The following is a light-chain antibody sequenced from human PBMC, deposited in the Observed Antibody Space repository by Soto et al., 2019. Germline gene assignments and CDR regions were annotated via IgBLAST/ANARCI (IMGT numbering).Light chain of an antibody. V-gene: IGLV2-14*03. Sequence: QSVLTQPASVSGSPGQSITISCTGIISDVRGYNYVSWYQQHPGKAPKLMIYDVSNRPSGIASRFSGSKSGNTASLTISGLQAEDEADYYCTSYTSTTLAVCGTGTKVTVL. J-gene: IGLJ1*01. CDR2: DVS. CDR1: ISDVRGYNY. CDR3: TSYTSTTLAV.